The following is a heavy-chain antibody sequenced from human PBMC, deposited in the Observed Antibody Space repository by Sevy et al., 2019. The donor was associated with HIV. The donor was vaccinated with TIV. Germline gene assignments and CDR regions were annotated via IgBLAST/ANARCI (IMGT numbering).Heavy chain of an antibody. CDR3: ARVYRGIAAAGNEEVEYFQH. V-gene: IGHV3-7*01. CDR2: IKQDGSEK. CDR1: GFTFSSYW. D-gene: IGHD6-13*01. J-gene: IGHJ1*01. Sequence: GGSLRLSCAAYGFTFSSYWMSWVRQAPGKGLEWVANIKQDGSEKYYVDSVKGRFTISRDNATNSLYLQMNSLRAEDTAVYYCARVYRGIAAAGNEEVEYFQHWGQGTLVTVSS.